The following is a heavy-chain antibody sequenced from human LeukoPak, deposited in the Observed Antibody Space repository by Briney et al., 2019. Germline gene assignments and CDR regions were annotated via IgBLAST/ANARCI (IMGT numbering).Heavy chain of an antibody. CDR3: ARDHKWGSSGQQDY. CDR2: ISSSSSYI. Sequence: PGGSLRLSCAASGFTFSSYSMNWVRQAPGKGLEWVSSISSSSSYIYYADSVKGRFTISRDNAKNSLYLQMNSLRAEDTAVYYCARDHKWGSSGQQDYWGQGTLVTVSS. V-gene: IGHV3-21*01. J-gene: IGHJ4*02. D-gene: IGHD3-22*01. CDR1: GFTFSSYS.